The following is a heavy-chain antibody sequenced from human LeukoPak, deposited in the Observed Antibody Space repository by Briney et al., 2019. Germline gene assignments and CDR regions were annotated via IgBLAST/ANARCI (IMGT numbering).Heavy chain of an antibody. CDR2: ICYSGST. Sequence: PSETLSLTCTVSGGSISSYYWSWIRQPPGKGLEWIGYICYSGSTNYNPSLKSRVTISVDTSKNQFSLKLSSVTAADTAVYYCARVGGSGWYLGSFDYWGQGTLVTVSS. CDR1: GGSISSYY. D-gene: IGHD6-19*01. J-gene: IGHJ4*02. CDR3: ARVGGSGWYLGSFDY. V-gene: IGHV4-59*01.